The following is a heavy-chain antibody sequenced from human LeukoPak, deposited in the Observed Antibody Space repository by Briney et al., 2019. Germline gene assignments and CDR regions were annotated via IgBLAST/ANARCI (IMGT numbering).Heavy chain of an antibody. CDR2: MFYSGNS. CDR1: GGSINRSSYY. D-gene: IGHD1-26*01. J-gene: IGHJ5*02. CDR3: ARPVRTYSQFDP. V-gene: IGHV4-39*01. Sequence: PSETLSLTCTVSGGSINRSSYYWAWIRQPPGKGLEWIGSMFYSGNSYYNPSLESRVTISVDTSTNQFSLNLNSVTAADTAVYYCARPVRTYSQFDPWGQGTLVTVSS.